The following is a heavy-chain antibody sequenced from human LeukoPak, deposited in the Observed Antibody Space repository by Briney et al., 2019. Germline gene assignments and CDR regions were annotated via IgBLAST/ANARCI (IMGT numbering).Heavy chain of an antibody. CDR1: GYTFTSYD. J-gene: IGHJ4*02. D-gene: IGHD4-17*01. Sequence: ASVKVSCKASGYTFTSYDINWVRQATRQGLEWMGWMNPNSGNTGYAQKFQGRVTMTRNTSISTAYMELGSLRSEDTAVYYCARASTATSRWGSDYWGQGTLVTVSS. CDR3: ARASTATSRWGSDY. CDR2: MNPNSGNT. V-gene: IGHV1-8*01.